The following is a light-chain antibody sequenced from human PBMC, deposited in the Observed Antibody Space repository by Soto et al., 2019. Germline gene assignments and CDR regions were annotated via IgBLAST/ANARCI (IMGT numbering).Light chain of an antibody. CDR1: QTVSSY. Sequence: TLSLSPGESATLSCRASQTVSSYLAWYQQKPGQAPRLLIYDASNRATGIPARFSGSGSGTDFTLTISSLEPEDFAVYYCQQHSGWPRTFGQGTKVDIK. J-gene: IGKJ1*01. V-gene: IGKV3-11*01. CDR2: DAS. CDR3: QQHSGWPRT.